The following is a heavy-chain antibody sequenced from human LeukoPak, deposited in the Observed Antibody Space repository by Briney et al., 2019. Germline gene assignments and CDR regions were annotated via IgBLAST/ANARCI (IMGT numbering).Heavy chain of an antibody. CDR3: ARESYYDFWSGYYGGYYGMDV. Sequence: ASVKVSCKASGYTFTSYDINWVRQATGQGLEWMGWMNPNSGNTGYAQKFQGRVTMTRNTSISTAYMELSSLRSEDTAVYYCARESYYDFWSGYYGGYYGMDVWGQGTTVTVSS. CDR2: MNPNSGNT. J-gene: IGHJ6*02. CDR1: GYTFTSYD. D-gene: IGHD3-3*01. V-gene: IGHV1-8*01.